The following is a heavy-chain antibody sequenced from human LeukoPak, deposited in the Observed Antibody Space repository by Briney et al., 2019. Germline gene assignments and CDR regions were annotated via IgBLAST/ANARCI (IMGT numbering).Heavy chain of an antibody. CDR1: GFTFSTYS. CDR3: AKAPVTSCRGAYCYPFDS. J-gene: IGHJ4*02. Sequence: GGSLRLSCAASGFTFSTYSMNWVRQAPGKGLEWVAATSSSDAGTYHADSVRGRFTISRDNSKNTLYLQMNSLRAEDAAVYFCAKAPVTSCRGAYCYPFDSWGQGTLVTVSS. V-gene: IGHV3-23*01. D-gene: IGHD2-21*01. CDR2: TSSSDAGT.